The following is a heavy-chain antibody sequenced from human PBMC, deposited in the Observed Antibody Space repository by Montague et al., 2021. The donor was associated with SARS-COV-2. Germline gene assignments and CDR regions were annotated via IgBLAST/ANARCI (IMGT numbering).Heavy chain of an antibody. J-gene: IGHJ4*02. Sequence: TLSLTCTVSGGSISSGSYYWSWIRQPAGKGLEWIGCISISGITNYNPSLKSRVTTSVDTSKNQFSLKLSSVTAADTAVYYCARDIAGAGQFDYWGQGTLVTVSS. D-gene: IGHD6-19*01. CDR3: ARDIAGAGQFDY. CDR2: ISISGIT. V-gene: IGHV4-61*02. CDR1: GGSISSGSYY.